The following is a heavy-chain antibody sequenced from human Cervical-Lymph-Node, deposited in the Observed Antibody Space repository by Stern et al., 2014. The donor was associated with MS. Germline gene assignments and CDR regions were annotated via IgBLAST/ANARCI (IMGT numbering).Heavy chain of an antibody. CDR2: ISAYNGNT. D-gene: IGHD3-3*01. J-gene: IGHJ4*02. Sequence: QVQLVQSGAEVKKPGASVKVSCKASGYTFTSYGISWVRQAPGQGLEWMGWISAYNGNTNYAQKLQGRVTMTTDTSTSTAYMELRSLRSDDTAVYYCARGLPYSSYDFWSGYYTPWGDYWGQGTLVTVSS. V-gene: IGHV1-18*01. CDR3: ARGLPYSSYDFWSGYYTPWGDY. CDR1: GYTFTSYG.